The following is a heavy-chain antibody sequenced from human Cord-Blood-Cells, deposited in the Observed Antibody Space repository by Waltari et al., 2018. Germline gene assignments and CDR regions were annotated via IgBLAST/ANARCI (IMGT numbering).Heavy chain of an antibody. D-gene: IGHD6-13*01. J-gene: IGHJ4*02. CDR3: AREDSSSWYYFDY. V-gene: IGHV1-69*04. CDR2: IIPILGIA. Sequence: QVQLVQSGAEVKKPGSSVKVSCKASGGTFSSYPISWVRQAPGQGLEWMGRIIPILGIANDAQKFQGRVTITADKSTSTAYMELSSLRSEDTAVYYCAREDSSSWYYFDYWGQGTLVTVSS. CDR1: GGTFSSYP.